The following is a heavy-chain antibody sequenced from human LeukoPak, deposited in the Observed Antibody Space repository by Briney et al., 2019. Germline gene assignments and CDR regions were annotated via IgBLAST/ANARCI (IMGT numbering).Heavy chain of an antibody. J-gene: IGHJ4*02. Sequence: SETLSLTCTVSGGSISSYYWSWIRQPPEKGLEWIGYIYYSGSTNYNPSLKSRVTMSVDTSKNQFSLKLSSVTAADTAVYYCARAGVGYSYGFDYWGQGTLVTVSS. D-gene: IGHD5-18*01. CDR1: GGSISSYY. CDR2: IYYSGST. CDR3: ARAGVGYSYGFDY. V-gene: IGHV4-59*12.